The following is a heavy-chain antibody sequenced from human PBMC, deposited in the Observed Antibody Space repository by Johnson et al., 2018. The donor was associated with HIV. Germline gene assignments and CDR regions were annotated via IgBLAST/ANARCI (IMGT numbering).Heavy chain of an antibody. CDR1: GYTFSGYG. CDR3: ARDGGYSYFAFDM. D-gene: IGHD5-18*01. Sequence: QVQLVESGGGVAQPGRSLRLSCTASGYTFSGYGMHWVRQAPGKGLEWLAVIWKDGKTKYYADSVKGRFSISRDDSRSTLYVQMRSLGAEDTAGYYCARDGGYSYFAFDMWGQGTMVTVSS. V-gene: IGHV3-33*01. J-gene: IGHJ3*02. CDR2: IWKDGKTK.